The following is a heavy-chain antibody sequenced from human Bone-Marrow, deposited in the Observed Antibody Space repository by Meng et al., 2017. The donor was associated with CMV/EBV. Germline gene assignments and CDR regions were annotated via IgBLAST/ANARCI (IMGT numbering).Heavy chain of an antibody. CDR1: GGSVSSGSYY. V-gene: IGHV4-61*01. J-gene: IGHJ4*02. CDR2: IYYSGST. D-gene: IGHD1-26*01. CDR3: ARDSGSREGDATNFDY. Sequence: SETLSLTCTVSGGSVSSGSYYWSWILQPPGKGLEWIGYIYYSGSTNYNPPLKSRVTISVDTSKNQFPLKLSSVTAADTAVYYCARDSGSREGDATNFDYWGQGTLVTVSS.